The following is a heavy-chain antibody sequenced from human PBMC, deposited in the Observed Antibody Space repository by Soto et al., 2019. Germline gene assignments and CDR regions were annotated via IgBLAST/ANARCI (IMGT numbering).Heavy chain of an antibody. CDR3: AREGPSTVTTFNYYYYYYMDV. CDR2: MNPNSGNT. CDR1: GYTFTRYD. D-gene: IGHD4-17*01. J-gene: IGHJ6*03. Sequence: ASVKVSCKASGYTFTRYDINWVRQATGQGLEWMGWMNPNSGNTGYAQKFQGRVTMTRNTSISTAYMELSSLRSEDTAVYYCAREGPSTVTTFNYYYYYYMDVWGKGTTVTVSS. V-gene: IGHV1-8*01.